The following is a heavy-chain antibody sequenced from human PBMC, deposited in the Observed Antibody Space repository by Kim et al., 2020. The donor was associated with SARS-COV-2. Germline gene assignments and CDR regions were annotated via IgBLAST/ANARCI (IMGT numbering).Heavy chain of an antibody. Sequence: GGSLILSCAASGFTFSSYAMHWVRQAPGKGLEWVAVISYDGSNKYYADSVKGRFTISRDNSKNTLYLQMNSLRAEDTAVYYCARAGDTAGAFDIWGQGTMVTVSS. CDR2: ISYDGSNK. CDR1: GFTFSSYA. V-gene: IGHV3-30*04. J-gene: IGHJ3*02. D-gene: IGHD5-18*01. CDR3: ARAGDTAGAFDI.